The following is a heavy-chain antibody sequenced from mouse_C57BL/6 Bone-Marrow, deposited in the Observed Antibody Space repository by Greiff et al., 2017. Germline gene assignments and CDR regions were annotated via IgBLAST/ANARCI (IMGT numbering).Heavy chain of an antibody. Sequence: QVQLKESGPGLVQPSQSLSITCTVSGFSLTSYGVHWVRQSPGQGLEWLGVIWSGGSTDYNAAFISRLSISKDNSKCQVFFKMNSLQAYDTAIYYCSRNYGQLRLPAYWGQGTLVTVSA. J-gene: IGHJ3*01. D-gene: IGHD3-2*02. CDR3: SRNYGQLRLPAY. V-gene: IGHV2-2*01. CDR2: IWSGGST. CDR1: GFSLTSYG.